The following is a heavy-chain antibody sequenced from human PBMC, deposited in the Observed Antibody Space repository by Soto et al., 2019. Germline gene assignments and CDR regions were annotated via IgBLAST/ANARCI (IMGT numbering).Heavy chain of an antibody. CDR1: GYSFTSFW. J-gene: IGHJ4*02. Sequence: GESLKVSWQGSGYSFTSFWISWVRQRPGKGLEWMGRIDPTDSYTNYNPAFQGHVTISADKSITTAYLHMNSLRVDHTAVYYCATPVSPGGYWGLGTLVTVSS. V-gene: IGHV5-10-1*01. CDR2: IDPTDSYT. D-gene: IGHD3-10*01. CDR3: ATPVSPGGY.